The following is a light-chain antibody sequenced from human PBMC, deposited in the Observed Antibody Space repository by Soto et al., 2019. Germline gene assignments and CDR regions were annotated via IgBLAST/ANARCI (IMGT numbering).Light chain of an antibody. Sequence: DFQMTQSPSSLSASVGDRVTITCRASQGISDYLAWYQQKPGRVPKLLIYGASILQSGVPSRFSGSGSGTDFTLTISSLQPEDVATYYCQKYDSVPFTFGPGTKVDIK. CDR1: QGISDY. J-gene: IGKJ3*01. V-gene: IGKV1-27*01. CDR2: GAS. CDR3: QKYDSVPFT.